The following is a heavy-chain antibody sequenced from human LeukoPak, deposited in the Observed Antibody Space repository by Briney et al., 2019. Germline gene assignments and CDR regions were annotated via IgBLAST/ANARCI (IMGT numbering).Heavy chain of an antibody. CDR1: YX. Sequence: YXWSWIRQPPGKGLEWIGEINHSGSTNYNPSLKSRVTISVDTSKNQFSLKLSSVTAADTAVYYCASIPVGSVDYWGQGTLVTVSS. J-gene: IGHJ4*02. D-gene: IGHD1-26*01. V-gene: IGHV4-34*01. CDR3: ASIPVGSVDY. CDR2: INHSGST.